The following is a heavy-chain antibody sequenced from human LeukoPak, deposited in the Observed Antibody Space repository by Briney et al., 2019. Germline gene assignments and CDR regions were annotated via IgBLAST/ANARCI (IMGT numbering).Heavy chain of an antibody. Sequence: ASVKVSCKASGYTFTTYGISWVRQAPGQGPEWMGWISTYNGDTNYAQKFQGRVTMTRDTSISTAYMELSSLTSDDTAVYYCARDHRSEWELPLAWGQGTLVTVSS. D-gene: IGHD1-26*01. J-gene: IGHJ4*02. CDR3: ARDHRSEWELPLA. V-gene: IGHV1-18*01. CDR2: ISTYNGDT. CDR1: GYTFTTYG.